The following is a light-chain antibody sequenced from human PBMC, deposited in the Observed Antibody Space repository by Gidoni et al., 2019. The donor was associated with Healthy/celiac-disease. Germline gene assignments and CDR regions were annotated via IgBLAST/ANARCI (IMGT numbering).Light chain of an antibody. Sequence: SSELTQDPAVSVALGPTVRITCQGDSLRSYYASWYQQKPGQAPVLVIYGKNNRPSGILDRFSGSSSGNTASLTITGAQAEDEADYYCNSRDSSGNHVVFGGGTKLTVL. CDR2: GKN. CDR3: NSRDSSGNHVV. V-gene: IGLV3-19*01. CDR1: SLRSYY. J-gene: IGLJ2*01.